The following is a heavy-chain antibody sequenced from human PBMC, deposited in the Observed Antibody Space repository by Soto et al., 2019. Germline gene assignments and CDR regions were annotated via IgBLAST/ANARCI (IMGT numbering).Heavy chain of an antibody. D-gene: IGHD6-13*01. J-gene: IGHJ6*02. CDR1: GGSISSSSCN. V-gene: IGHV4-39*01. CDR2: IYNSGST. Sequence: SETLSLTCSVSGGSISSSSCNWVWIRQPAGKGLEWIGSIYNSGSTNYNPSLKSRVTISVDTSKNQFSLKLSSVTAADTAVYYCARGTGYSSSWAGMNYYYYGMDVWGQGTTVTVSS. CDR3: ARGTGYSSSWAGMNYYYYGMDV.